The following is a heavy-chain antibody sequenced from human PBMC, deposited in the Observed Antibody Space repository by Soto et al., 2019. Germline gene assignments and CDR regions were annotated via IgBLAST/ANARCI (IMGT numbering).Heavy chain of an antibody. J-gene: IGHJ4*02. V-gene: IGHV1-18*01. Sequence: QVHLVQSGAEVKKPGASVKVSCKGSGYDFTTYGITWVRQAPGQGLEWMAWISAHNGNTDYAQKLQGRVTVTRDTSTSTAYMELTSLRPDDTAVYYCARGRYGDYWGQGALVTVSS. CDR3: ARGRYGDY. CDR2: ISAHNGNT. CDR1: GYDFTTYG. D-gene: IGHD1-1*01.